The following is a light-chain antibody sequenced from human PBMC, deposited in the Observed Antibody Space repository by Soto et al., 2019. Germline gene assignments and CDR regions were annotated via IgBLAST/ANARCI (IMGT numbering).Light chain of an antibody. V-gene: IGLV1-36*01. CDR3: GAWDDSLNGPI. Sequence: QSVLTQPPSVSEAHGQRVTISCSGSISNIGNNAVNWYQQLPVKTPKVLNYYDDLLSPGVPDRFSGSKSGTSASLAIRGLQSEDEADYYCGAWDDSLNGPIFGGGTKVTVL. J-gene: IGLJ2*01. CDR2: YDD. CDR1: ISNIGNNA.